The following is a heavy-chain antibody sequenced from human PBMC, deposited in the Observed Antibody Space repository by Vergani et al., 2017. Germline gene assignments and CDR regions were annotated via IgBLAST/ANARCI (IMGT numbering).Heavy chain of an antibody. V-gene: IGHV3-33*01. D-gene: IGHD2-2*01. Sequence: QVQLVESGGGVVQPGRSLRLSCAASGFRFSSYGMNWVRQAPGKGLEWVAVIWYDGSNKYYADSVKGRFTISRDNSKNTLYLQMNSLRAEDTAVYYCARGRSTSLPDWGQGTLVTVSS. J-gene: IGHJ4*02. CDR2: IWYDGSNK. CDR3: ARGRSTSLPD. CDR1: GFRFSSYG.